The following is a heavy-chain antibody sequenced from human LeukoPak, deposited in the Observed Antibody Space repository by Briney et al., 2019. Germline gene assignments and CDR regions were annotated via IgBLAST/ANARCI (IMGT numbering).Heavy chain of an antibody. CDR1: GYTFTGYS. J-gene: IGHJ6*02. D-gene: IGHD3-10*01. V-gene: IGHV1-2*02. CDR2: INPNSGGT. Sequence: ASVKVSCKASGYTFTGYSMHWVRHAPGQGLEWMGWINPNSGGTKYAQKFQGRVTMTRDTSISTAYMELSRLRSDDTAVYYCARDKGLGSGSLYAMDVWGQGTTVTVS. CDR3: ARDKGLGSGSLYAMDV.